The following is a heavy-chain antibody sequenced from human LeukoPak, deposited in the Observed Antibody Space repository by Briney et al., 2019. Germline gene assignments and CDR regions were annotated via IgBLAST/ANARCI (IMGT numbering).Heavy chain of an antibody. J-gene: IGHJ4*02. V-gene: IGHV3-48*04. CDR3: VRDEKKREGDY. CDR1: GFTFSSYS. D-gene: IGHD1-26*01. Sequence: GGSLRLSCAVTGFTFSSYSMYWVRQAPGKGLEWVSYISRSSGTISYAESVKGRFTISRDNAKNSLYLQMNSLRVDDTAVYFCVRDEKKREGDYWGQGTLVTVSS. CDR2: ISRSSGTI.